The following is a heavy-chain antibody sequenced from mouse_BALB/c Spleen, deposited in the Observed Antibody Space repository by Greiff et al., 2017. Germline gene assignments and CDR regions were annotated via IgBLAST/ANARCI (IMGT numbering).Heavy chain of an antibody. J-gene: IGHJ2*01. CDR3: ARRDYGSSLDY. V-gene: IGHV1-54*01. CDR1: GYAFTNYL. D-gene: IGHD1-1*01. CDR2: INPGSGGT. Sequence: VQLQQSGAELVRPGTSVKVSCKASGYAFTNYLIEWEKQRPGQGLEWIGVINPGSGGTNYNEKFKGKATLTADKSSSTAYMQLSSLTSDDSAVYFCARRDYGSSLDYWGQGTTLTVSS.